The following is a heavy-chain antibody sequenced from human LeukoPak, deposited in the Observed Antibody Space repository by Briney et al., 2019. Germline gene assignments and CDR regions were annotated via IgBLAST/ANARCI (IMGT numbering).Heavy chain of an antibody. V-gene: IGHV1-2*02. J-gene: IGHJ4*02. CDR1: GYTFTGYY. Sequence: GASVKVSCKASGYTFTGYYMHWVRQAPGQGLEWMGWINPNSGGTNYAQKFQGRVTMTRDTSISTAYMELSRLRSDDTAVYYCARDGGYCSGGSCYYVFDYWGQGTLVTVSS. D-gene: IGHD2-15*01. CDR2: INPNSGGT. CDR3: ARDGGYCSGGSCYYVFDY.